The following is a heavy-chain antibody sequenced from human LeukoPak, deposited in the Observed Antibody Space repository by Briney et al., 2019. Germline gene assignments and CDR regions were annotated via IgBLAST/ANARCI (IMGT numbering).Heavy chain of an antibody. CDR3: ARVAEGYGGLESYYYYMDV. Sequence: PSETLSLTCAVHGGSLTSYYWSWIRQPPGKGLEWIGQINHYGSTNYNPSLKSRVTISVDTSKNQFSLRLTPVTAADTAVYFCARVAEGYGGLESYYYYMDVWDKGTSVTVSS. V-gene: IGHV4-34*01. CDR2: INHYGST. CDR1: GGSLTSYY. J-gene: IGHJ6*03. D-gene: IGHD3-10*01.